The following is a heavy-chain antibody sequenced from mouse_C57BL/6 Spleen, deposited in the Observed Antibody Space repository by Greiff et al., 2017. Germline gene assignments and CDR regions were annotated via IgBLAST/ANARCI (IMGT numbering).Heavy chain of an antibody. D-gene: IGHD2-5*01. CDR1: GYSFTGYY. CDR3: ARWAYSNPFDY. V-gene: IGHV1-42*01. J-gene: IGHJ2*01. Sequence: QLQQSGPELVKPGASVKISCKASGYSFTGYYMNWVKQSPEKSLEWIGEINPSTGGTTYNQKFKAKATLTVDKSSSTAYMQLKSLTSEDSAVYYCARWAYSNPFDYWGQGTTLTVSS. CDR2: INPSTGGT.